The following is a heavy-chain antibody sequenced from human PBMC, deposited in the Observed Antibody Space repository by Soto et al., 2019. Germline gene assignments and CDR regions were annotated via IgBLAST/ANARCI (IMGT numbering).Heavy chain of an antibody. CDR3: AKGLSVIQEWLIDAH. V-gene: IGHV3-11*01. Sequence: GGSLRLSCAASGFIFRDWFMSWIRQAPGKGLEWISYISKDSGRATRYADSVKGRFTISRDNAKNSLFLQMNNLTVEDTAVYYCAKGLSVIQEWLIDAHWGQGTQVTVSS. D-gene: IGHD5-18*01. J-gene: IGHJ4*02. CDR1: GFIFRDWF. CDR2: ISKDSGRAT.